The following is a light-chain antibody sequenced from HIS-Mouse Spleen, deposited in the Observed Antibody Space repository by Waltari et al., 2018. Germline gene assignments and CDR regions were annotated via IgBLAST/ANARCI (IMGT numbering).Light chain of an antibody. CDR2: DVS. CDR3: SSYTSSSTYV. Sequence: QSALTQPASVSGSPGQSITISCTGTSRYVGGYNYFPWYQQHPGKAPKLMIYDVSNRPSGVSNRFSGSKSGNTASLTISGLQAEDEADYYCSSYTSSSTYVFGTGTKVTVL. J-gene: IGLJ1*01. CDR1: SRYVGGYNY. V-gene: IGLV2-14*03.